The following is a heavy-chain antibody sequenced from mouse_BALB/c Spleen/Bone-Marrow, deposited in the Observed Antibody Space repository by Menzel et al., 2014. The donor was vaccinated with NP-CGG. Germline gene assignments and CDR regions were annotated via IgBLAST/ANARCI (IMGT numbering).Heavy chain of an antibody. CDR1: GFNIKDTY. J-gene: IGHJ4*01. CDR2: IDPATGNA. CDR3: TSGDPLYAMDY. V-gene: IGHV14-3*02. Sequence: VQLQQSGAELVKPGASVNLSCTASGFNIKDTYMHWVKQRPEQGLEWIGWIDPATGNAKYDPNFQDTATITADTSSNTSYLQLRSTTSEDAAVYYGTSGDPLYAMDYWGQGTSVTVSS.